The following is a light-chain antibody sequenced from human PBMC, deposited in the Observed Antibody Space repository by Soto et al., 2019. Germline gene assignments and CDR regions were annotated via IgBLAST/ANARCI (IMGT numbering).Light chain of an antibody. CDR3: CSYAGTYSLV. Sequence: QSALTQPASVSGSPGQSITISCTGTSSDVGNFNLVSWHQHHPGKAPKLMIYEVTKRPSGVSNRFSGSKSGNTASLTISGLQAEDEGDYYCCSYAGTYSLVFGSGTKLTVL. CDR1: SSDVGNFNL. J-gene: IGLJ1*01. CDR2: EVT. V-gene: IGLV2-23*02.